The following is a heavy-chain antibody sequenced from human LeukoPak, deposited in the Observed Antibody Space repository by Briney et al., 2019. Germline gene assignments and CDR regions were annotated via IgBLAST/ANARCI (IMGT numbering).Heavy chain of an antibody. CDR1: GFTFSSYG. D-gene: IGHD2-2*01. J-gene: IGHJ4*02. CDR3: AKDQAPQDIVVVPAY. CDR2: IRYDGSNK. Sequence: GGSLRLSCAASGFTFSSYGMHWVRQAPGKGLEWVAFIRYDGSNKYYADSVKGRFTISRDNSKNTLYLQMNSLRAEDTAVYYCAKDQAPQDIVVVPAYWGQGTLVTASS. V-gene: IGHV3-30*02.